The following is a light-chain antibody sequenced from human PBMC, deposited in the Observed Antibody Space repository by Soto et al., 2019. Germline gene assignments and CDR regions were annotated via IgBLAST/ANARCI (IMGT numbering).Light chain of an antibody. CDR1: QNVDGR. Sequence: DIQVTQSPSSLSTSVGDRVTITCRTSQNVDGRLTWLQQKPGQAPSLVAYRGFDLQTGVPSRFSAAASGTTFTLSIDNVQPEDVATYFCQQTFSTPYTFGQGTKLEIK. CDR3: QQTFSTPYT. J-gene: IGKJ2*01. CDR2: RGF. V-gene: IGKV1-39*01.